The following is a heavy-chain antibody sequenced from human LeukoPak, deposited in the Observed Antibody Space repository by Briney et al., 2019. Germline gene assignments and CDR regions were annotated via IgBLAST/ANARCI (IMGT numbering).Heavy chain of an antibody. V-gene: IGHV5-51*01. J-gene: IGHJ3*02. D-gene: IGHD4-17*01. CDR3: AMRLTVTTVDAFDI. Sequence: RAGEPLKISCKGSGSSFPTYWIGWVRQLPGKGLEWMGIIYPADSTAAYSPSFQGQVTISVDKSSSTAYLQWNTLKASDTAIYYCAMRLTVTTVDAFDIWGQGTLVTVSS. CDR1: GSSFPTYW. CDR2: IYPADSTA.